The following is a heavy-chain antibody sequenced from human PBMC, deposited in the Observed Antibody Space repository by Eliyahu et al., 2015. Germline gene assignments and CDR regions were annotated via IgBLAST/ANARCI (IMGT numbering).Heavy chain of an antibody. J-gene: IGHJ6*04. CDR2: IYXSGST. CDR1: XXSIXXYX. D-gene: IGHD3-10*01. V-gene: IGHV4-59*01. Sequence: QVQLQESGPGLVKPSEPLSPTCTVSXXSIXXYXXSWIRQPPGKGLEWIGYIYXSGSTNYNPSLKXRVTISVDTSKNQFSLKLSSVTAADTAVYYCAREDGSGSYHNYYYYGMDVWGKGTTVTVSS. CDR3: AREDGSGSYHNYYYYGMDV.